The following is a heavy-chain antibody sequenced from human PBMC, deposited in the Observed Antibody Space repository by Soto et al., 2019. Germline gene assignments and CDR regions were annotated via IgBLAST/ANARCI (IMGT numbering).Heavy chain of an antibody. Sequence: GGSLRLSCAVSGFTFNDYAMSWVRQAPGKGLEWVSAISGSGGSTYYADSVKGRFTISRDNSKNTLYLQMNSLRAEDTAVYYCAKLGPYSYGPYFDYWGQGTLVTVS. CDR3: AKLGPYSYGPYFDY. V-gene: IGHV3-23*01. D-gene: IGHD5-18*01. CDR2: ISGSGGST. CDR1: GFTFNDYA. J-gene: IGHJ4*02.